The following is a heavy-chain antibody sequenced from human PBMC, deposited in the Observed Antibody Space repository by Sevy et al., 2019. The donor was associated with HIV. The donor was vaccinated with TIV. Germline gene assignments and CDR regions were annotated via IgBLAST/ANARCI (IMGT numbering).Heavy chain of an antibody. V-gene: IGHV1-18*01. CDR1: GDTFGNYG. CDR2: ISTYNSNR. Sequence: ASVKVSCKTSGDTFGNYGITWVRQAPGQGLEWMGWISTYNSNRQSAQKFQGRVTMTTDTSTGTAYMELSSLRKDDTAVYYCARGRSVVPTTGVWFDPWGQGTLVTVSS. D-gene: IGHD5-12*01. J-gene: IGHJ5*02. CDR3: ARGRSVVPTTGVWFDP.